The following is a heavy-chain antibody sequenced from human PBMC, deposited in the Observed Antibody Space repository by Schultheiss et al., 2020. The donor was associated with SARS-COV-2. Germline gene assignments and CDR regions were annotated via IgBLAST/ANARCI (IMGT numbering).Heavy chain of an antibody. Sequence: GESLKISCAASGFTFSSYSMNWVRQAPGKGLEWVSVIYSGGSTYYADSVKGRFTISRHNSKNTLYLQMNSLRAEDTAVYYCARGKPSYGMDVWGQGTTVTVSS. CDR2: IYSGGST. J-gene: IGHJ6*02. CDR1: GFTFSSYS. V-gene: IGHV3-66*01. CDR3: ARGKPSYGMDV.